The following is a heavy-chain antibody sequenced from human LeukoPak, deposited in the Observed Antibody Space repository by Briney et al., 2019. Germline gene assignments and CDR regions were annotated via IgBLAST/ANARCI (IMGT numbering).Heavy chain of an antibody. CDR2: IQYDGSNK. CDR3: AKDRKYYRDISGYYPN. J-gene: IGHJ4*02. V-gene: IGHV3-30*02. Sequence: GGSLRLSCTASGFTFGSYGIHWVRQAPGKGLEWVAFIQYDGSNKYYADSVKGRFIISRDNSKNTLYLQMNSLRVEDMAVYYCAKDRKYYRDISGYYPNWGQGTLVTVSS. CDR1: GFTFGSYG. D-gene: IGHD3-22*01.